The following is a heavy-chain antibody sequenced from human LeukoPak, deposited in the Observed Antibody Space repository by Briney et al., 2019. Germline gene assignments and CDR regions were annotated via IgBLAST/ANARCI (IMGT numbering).Heavy chain of an antibody. CDR3: ARDARDSSGYIDY. CDR2: IWYDGSNK. D-gene: IGHD3-22*01. V-gene: IGHV3-33*01. J-gene: IGHJ4*02. Sequence: GGSLRLSCAASGFTFSSYGMHWVRQAPGKGLEWVAVIWYDGSNKYYADSVKGRFTISRDNSKNTLYLQMNSLRAEDTAVYYCARDARDSSGYIDYWGQGTLVTVSS. CDR1: GFTFSSYG.